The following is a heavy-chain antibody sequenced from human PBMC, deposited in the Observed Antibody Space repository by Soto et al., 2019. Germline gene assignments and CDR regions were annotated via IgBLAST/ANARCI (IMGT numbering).Heavy chain of an antibody. D-gene: IGHD6-13*01. CDR3: AKVQGVSSWYYYYGMDV. Sequence: GPLRLSCAASGFTFSSYAMSWVRQAPGKGLEWVSAISGSGGSTYYADSVKGRFTISRDNSKNTLYLQMNSLRAEDTAVYYCAKVQGVSSWYYYYGMDVWGQGTTVTVSS. CDR1: GFTFSSYA. CDR2: ISGSGGST. J-gene: IGHJ6*02. V-gene: IGHV3-23*01.